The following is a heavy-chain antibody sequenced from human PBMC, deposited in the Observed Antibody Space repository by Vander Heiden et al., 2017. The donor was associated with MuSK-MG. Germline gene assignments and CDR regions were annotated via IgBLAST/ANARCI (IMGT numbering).Heavy chain of an antibody. J-gene: IGHJ5*01. CDR2: INWNGVSV. CDR3: VRDLRSDPHCFDS. Sequence: EVQLVASGGASVQPGRSLRLTCVGPGFMFDDHAMYWVRQAPGKGLEWVSGINWNGVSVGYADSVKGRFAISRDNAKNSLYLEMSSLKPEDTGLYYCVRDLRSDPHCFDSWGQGTLVTVSS. V-gene: IGHV3-9*01. D-gene: IGHD3-3*01. CDR1: GFMFDDHA.